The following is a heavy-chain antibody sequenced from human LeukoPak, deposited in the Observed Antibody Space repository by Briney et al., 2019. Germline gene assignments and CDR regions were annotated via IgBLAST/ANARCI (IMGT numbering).Heavy chain of an antibody. CDR3: ARADILTGYYHDAFDI. Sequence: SETLSLTCTVSGGSISSYYWSWIRQPPGKGLEWIGYIYYSGSTNYNPSLKSRVTISVDTSKNRFSLKLSSVTAADTAVYYCARADILTGYYHDAFDIWGQGTMVTVSS. CDR2: IYYSGST. D-gene: IGHD3-9*01. J-gene: IGHJ3*02. V-gene: IGHV4-59*01. CDR1: GGSISSYY.